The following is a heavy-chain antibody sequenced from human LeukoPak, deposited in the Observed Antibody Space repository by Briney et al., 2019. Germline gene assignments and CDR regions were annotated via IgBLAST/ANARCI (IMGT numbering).Heavy chain of an antibody. D-gene: IGHD3-10*01. V-gene: IGHV3-23*01. CDR2: ISGSGGST. CDR1: GFTFSSYA. CDR3: AKAGDRSSYGSGSYYSKDYYYGMDV. Sequence: PPGGSLRLSCAASGFTFSSYAMSWVRQAPGKGLEWVSAISGSGGSTYYADSVKGRFTISRDNSKNTLYLQMNSLRAEDTAVYYWAKAGDRSSYGSGSYYSKDYYYGMDVWGQGTTVTVSS. J-gene: IGHJ6*02.